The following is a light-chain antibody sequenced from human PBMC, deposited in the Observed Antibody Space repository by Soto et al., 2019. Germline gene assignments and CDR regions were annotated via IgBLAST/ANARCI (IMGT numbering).Light chain of an antibody. CDR3: QQYYSYPRT. V-gene: IGKV1-8*01. CDR2: AAS. Sequence: AIRMTQSPSSFSASTGDRVTITCRASQGISSYLAWYQQKPGKAPKLLIYAASTLQSGVPSRFSGSGSETDFTLTISCLQSEGFATYYCQQYYSYPRTFGQGTKV. CDR1: QGISSY. J-gene: IGKJ2*01.